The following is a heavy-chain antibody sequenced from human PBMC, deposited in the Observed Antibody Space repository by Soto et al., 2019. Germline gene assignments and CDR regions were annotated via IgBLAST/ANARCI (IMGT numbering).Heavy chain of an antibody. D-gene: IGHD5-12*01. CDR3: AKAPAPGFDSGQDY. J-gene: IGHJ4*02. Sequence: SLRLSCAASGFTFDDYAMHWVRQAPGKGLEWVSGISWNSGSIGYADSVKGRFTISRDNAKNSLYLQMNSLRAEDTALYYCAKAPAPGFDSGQDYWGQGTLVTVSS. CDR2: ISWNSGSI. V-gene: IGHV3-9*01. CDR1: GFTFDDYA.